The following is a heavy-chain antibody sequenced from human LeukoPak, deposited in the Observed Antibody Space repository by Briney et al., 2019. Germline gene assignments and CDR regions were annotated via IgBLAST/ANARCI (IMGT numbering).Heavy chain of an antibody. CDR2: IWYDGSNK. D-gene: IGHD3-3*02. CDR1: GFTFSSYG. Sequence: GGSLRLSCAASGFTFSSYGMHWVRQAPGEGLEWVAVIWYDGSNKYYADSVKGRFTISRDNSKNTLYLQMNSLRAEDTAVYYCARDYSIYYFDYWGQGTLVTVSS. J-gene: IGHJ4*02. V-gene: IGHV3-33*01. CDR3: ARDYSIYYFDY.